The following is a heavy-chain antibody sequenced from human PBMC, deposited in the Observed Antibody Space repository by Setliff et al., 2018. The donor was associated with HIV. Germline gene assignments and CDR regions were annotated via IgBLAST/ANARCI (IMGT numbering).Heavy chain of an antibody. CDR3: ARGRHIEATIPLDH. Sequence: PSETLSLTCTVSGGSISSTNYFWGWIRQPPGKGLEWIGTIYHSGSTYYNPSLKSRVTISVDTSKNQFSLRLTSVTAADSAIYYCARGRHIEATIPLDHWGQGTLVTVSS. V-gene: IGHV4-39*07. J-gene: IGHJ4*02. D-gene: IGHD5-12*01. CDR1: GGSISSTNYF. CDR2: IYHSGST.